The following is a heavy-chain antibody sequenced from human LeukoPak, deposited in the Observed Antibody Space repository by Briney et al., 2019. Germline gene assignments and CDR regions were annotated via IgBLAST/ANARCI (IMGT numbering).Heavy chain of an antibody. V-gene: IGHV4-61*02. Sequence: SETLSLTCTVSGGSISSGSYYWSWIRQHAGKGLEWIGRIYTSGSTNYNPSLKSRVTISVDTSKNQFSLKLSSVTAADTAVYYCASEEPTERGYGYATPYWGQGTLVTVSS. CDR3: ASEEPTERGYGYATPY. D-gene: IGHD5-18*01. CDR2: IYTSGST. CDR1: GGSISSGSYY. J-gene: IGHJ4*02.